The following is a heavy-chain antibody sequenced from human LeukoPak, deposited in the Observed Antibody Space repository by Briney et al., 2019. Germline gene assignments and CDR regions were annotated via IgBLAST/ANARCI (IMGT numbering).Heavy chain of an antibody. Sequence: GGSLRLSCAASGFTFSSYSMNWVRQAPGKGLEWVSYISSSSSTIYYADSVKGRFTISRDNAKNSLYLQMKSLRDEDTAVNYCARGLSPYCSGGSCYYYYGIDVWGQGTTVTVSS. CDR3: ARGLSPYCSGGSCYYYYGIDV. D-gene: IGHD2-15*01. V-gene: IGHV3-48*02. CDR1: GFTFSSYS. J-gene: IGHJ6*02. CDR2: ISSSSSTI.